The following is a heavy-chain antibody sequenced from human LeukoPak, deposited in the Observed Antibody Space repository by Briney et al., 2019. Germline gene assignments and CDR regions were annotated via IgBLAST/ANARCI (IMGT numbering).Heavy chain of an antibody. CDR1: GGSISSGGYS. D-gene: IGHD5-18*01. CDR3: AREITAMGTFDY. CDR2: IYHSGST. Sequence: PSQTLSLTCAVSGGSISSGGYSWSWIRQPPGKGLEWIGYIYHSGSTYYNPSLKSRVTISVDRSKNQFSLKLSSVTAADTAVYYCAREITAMGTFDYWGQGTLVTVSS. J-gene: IGHJ4*02. V-gene: IGHV4-30-2*01.